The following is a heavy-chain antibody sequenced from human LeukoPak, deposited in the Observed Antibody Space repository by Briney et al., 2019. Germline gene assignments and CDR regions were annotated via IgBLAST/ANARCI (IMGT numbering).Heavy chain of an antibody. Sequence: GGSLRLSCAASGFTFSSYEMNWVRQAPGKGLEWVSYISSSGSTIYYADSVKGRFTISRDNAKNSLYLQMNSLRADDTAVYFCARYTEDYGSGSYYKTFDYWGRGTLVTVSS. CDR3: ARYTEDYGSGSYYKTFDY. CDR2: ISSSGSTI. D-gene: IGHD3-10*01. V-gene: IGHV3-48*03. CDR1: GFTFSSYE. J-gene: IGHJ4*02.